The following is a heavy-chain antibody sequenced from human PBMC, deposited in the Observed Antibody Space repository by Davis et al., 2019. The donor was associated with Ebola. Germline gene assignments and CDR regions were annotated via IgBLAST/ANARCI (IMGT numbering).Heavy chain of an antibody. D-gene: IGHD3-16*02. CDR2: IYTSGST. CDR3: ARGNYIWGSYRYTVYDY. J-gene: IGHJ4*02. CDR1: GGSISSYY. V-gene: IGHV4-4*07. Sequence: PSETLSLTCTVSGGSISSYYWSWIRQPAGKGLEWIGRIYTSGSTNYNPSLKSRVTMSVDTSKNQFSLKLSSMTAADTAVYYCARGNYIWGSYRYTVYDYWGQGTLVTVSS.